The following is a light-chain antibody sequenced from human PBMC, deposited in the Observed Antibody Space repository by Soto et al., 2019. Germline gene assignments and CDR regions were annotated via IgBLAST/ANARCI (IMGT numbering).Light chain of an antibody. CDR1: QSVTNDY. CDR3: QQYGTSPYT. J-gene: IGKJ2*01. CDR2: GAS. V-gene: IGKV3-20*01. Sequence: EVVLTQSPGTLSLSPGERATLSCRASQSVTNDYVAWYQQKPGQAPRLLVYGASNRATGIPDRFSASGSGTDFTLIISRLEPEDFAVYSCQQYGTSPYTFGQGTKVDIK.